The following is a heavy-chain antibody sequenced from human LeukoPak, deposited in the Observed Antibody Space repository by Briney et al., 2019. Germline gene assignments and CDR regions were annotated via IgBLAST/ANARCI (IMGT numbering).Heavy chain of an antibody. CDR2: ISSSSSYI. J-gene: IGHJ5*02. CDR1: GFTLSSYS. Sequence: GGSLRLSCAASGFTLSSYSMNWVRQAPGKGLEWVPSISSSSSYIYYADSVKGRFTISRDNAKNSLYLQMNSLRAEDTAVYYCARDFAGDDYGDCIGWFDPWGQATLVTVSS. V-gene: IGHV3-21*01. D-gene: IGHD4-17*01. CDR3: ARDFAGDDYGDCIGWFDP.